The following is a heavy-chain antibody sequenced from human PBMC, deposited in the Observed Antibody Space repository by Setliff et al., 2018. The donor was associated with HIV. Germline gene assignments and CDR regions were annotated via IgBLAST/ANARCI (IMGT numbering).Heavy chain of an antibody. V-gene: IGHV1-2*06. D-gene: IGHD3-10*02. Sequence: ASVKVSCKASGYTFTVYYMHWVRQAPGQGLEWMGRINPNSGGTNYAQKFQGRVTMTRDTSISTAYMELSRLRSDDTAVYYCARGDCSGSYPFYYYYYYMDVWGKGTTVTAP. CDR3: ARGDCSGSYPFYYYYYYMDV. J-gene: IGHJ6*03. CDR1: GYTFTVYY. CDR2: INPNSGGT.